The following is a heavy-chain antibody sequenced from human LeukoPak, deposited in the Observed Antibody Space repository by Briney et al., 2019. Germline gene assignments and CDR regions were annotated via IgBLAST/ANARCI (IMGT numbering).Heavy chain of an antibody. J-gene: IGHJ4*02. Sequence: PGGSLRLSCAASGFTLSTYAMHRVRQAPGKGLEWVAVISYDGNSKYFADSVKGRFTISRDNSKNTLYLQMNSLRAEDTAVYYCARDPGDNDCWGQGTLVTVSS. CDR2: ISYDGNSK. CDR1: GFTLSTYA. D-gene: IGHD3-16*01. CDR3: ARDPGDNDC. V-gene: IGHV3-30-3*01.